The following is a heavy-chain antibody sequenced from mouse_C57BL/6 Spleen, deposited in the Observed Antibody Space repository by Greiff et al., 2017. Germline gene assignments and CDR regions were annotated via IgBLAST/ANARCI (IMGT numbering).Heavy chain of an antibody. D-gene: IGHD1-1*01. V-gene: IGHV2-9*01. CDR2: IWGGGST. CDR1: GFSLTSYG. Sequence: VQGVESGPGLVAPSQSLSITCTVSGFSLTSYGVDWVRQPPGKGLEWLGVIWGGGSTNYNSALMSRLSISKDNSKSQVFLKMNSLQTDDTAMYYCAKQADYYGSGYYYAMDYWGQGTSVTVSS. J-gene: IGHJ4*01. CDR3: AKQADYYGSGYYYAMDY.